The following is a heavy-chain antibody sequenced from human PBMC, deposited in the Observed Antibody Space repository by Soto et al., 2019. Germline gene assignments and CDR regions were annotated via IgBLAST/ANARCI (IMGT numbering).Heavy chain of an antibody. D-gene: IGHD3-9*01. CDR3: ARQGYDILTGYYRNYYYYMDV. CDR1: GGSISSSSYY. CDR2: IYYSGST. J-gene: IGHJ6*03. V-gene: IGHV4-39*01. Sequence: SETLSLTCTVSGGSISSSSYYWGWIRRPPGKGQEWIGSIYYSGSTYYNPSLKSRVTISVDTSKNQFSLKLSSVTAADTAVYYCARQGYDILTGYYRNYYYYMDVWGKGTTVTVSS.